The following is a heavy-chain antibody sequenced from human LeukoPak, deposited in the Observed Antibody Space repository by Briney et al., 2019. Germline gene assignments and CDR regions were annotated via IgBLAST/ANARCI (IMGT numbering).Heavy chain of an antibody. CDR3: ARRGFGSYGYVYYYYYYMDV. D-gene: IGHD5-18*01. CDR1: GYTFTGYY. J-gene: IGHJ6*03. CDR2: INPNSGGT. Sequence: ASVTVSCKASGYTFTGYYMHWVRQAPGQGLEWMGWINPNSGGTNYAQKFQGRVTMTRDTSISTAYMELSRLRSDDTAVYYCARRGFGSYGYVYYYYYYMDVWGKGTTVTASS. V-gene: IGHV1-2*02.